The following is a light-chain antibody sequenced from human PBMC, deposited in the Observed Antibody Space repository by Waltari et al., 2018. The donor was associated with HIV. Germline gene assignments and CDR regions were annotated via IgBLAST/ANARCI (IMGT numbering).Light chain of an antibody. CDR3: LQHNSYPRT. CDR1: QGISND. CDR2: AAT. V-gene: IGKV1-17*01. Sequence: DIQMTQSPSSLSASVGGRVIITCRASQGISNDVGWYQQRPGNAPKRLIYAATSLQSGVPSRFSGSGSVTEFTRTISSLQPEDCATYYCLQHNSYPRTFGQGTKVEIK. J-gene: IGKJ1*01.